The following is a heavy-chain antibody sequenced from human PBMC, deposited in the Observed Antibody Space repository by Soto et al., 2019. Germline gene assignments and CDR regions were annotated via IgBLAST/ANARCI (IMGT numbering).Heavy chain of an antibody. D-gene: IGHD6-13*01. CDR2: TYYRSKWYN. CDR3: ASDWFAAAGIRYYDYYGMDV. V-gene: IGHV6-1*01. J-gene: IGHJ6*02. CDR1: GDSVSSNSAA. Sequence: PSQALSLTCAISGDSVSSNSAAWNWIRQSPSSGLEWLGRTYYRSKWYNDYAVSVKSRITINPDTSKNQFSLQLNSVTPEDTAVYYCASDWFAAAGIRYYDYYGMDVWGQGTTVTVSS.